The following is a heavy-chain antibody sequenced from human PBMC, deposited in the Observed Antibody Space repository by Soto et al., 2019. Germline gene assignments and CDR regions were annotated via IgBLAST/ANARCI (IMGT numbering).Heavy chain of an antibody. J-gene: IGHJ4*02. CDR1: GFTFSSYS. D-gene: IGHD3-22*01. V-gene: IGHV3-21*01. Sequence: PGGSLRLSCAASGFTFSSYSMNWVRQAPGKGLEWVSSISSSSSYIYYADSVKGRFTISRDNAKNSLYLQMNSLRAEDTAVYYCARLSSPYYYDSSGYYYFVRGPPEPADYWGQGTLVTVSS. CDR2: ISSSSSYI. CDR3: ARLSSPYYYDSSGYYYFVRGPPEPADY.